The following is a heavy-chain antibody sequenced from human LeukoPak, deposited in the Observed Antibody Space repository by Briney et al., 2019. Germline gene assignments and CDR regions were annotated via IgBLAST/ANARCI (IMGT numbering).Heavy chain of an antibody. CDR2: IKEDGNEK. CDR1: GFSFRNYW. CDR3: ARASAPGYSSNWFDP. J-gene: IGHJ5*02. Sequence: GGSLRLSCAASGFSFRNYWMTWVRQAPGKGLEWVANIKEDGNEKYYVDSVKGRFTISRDNAKNSLYLQMNSLRAEDTAVYYCARASAPGYSSNWFDPWGQGTLVTVSS. D-gene: IGHD6-13*01. V-gene: IGHV3-7*03.